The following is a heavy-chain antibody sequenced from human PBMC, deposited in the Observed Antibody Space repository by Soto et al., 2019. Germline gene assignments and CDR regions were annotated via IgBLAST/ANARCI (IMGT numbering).Heavy chain of an antibody. D-gene: IGHD2-2*02. CDR1: GCNVSACE. J-gene: IGHJ1*01. CDR3: ARFIPQYL. Sequence: GGSLRLSCAASGCNVSACEMHWVRQAPGKGLEWISYISGSGSAVDYADSVKGRFTVSRDNAKNSLYLQMSSLRAEDTAVYYCARFIPQYLWSQGSPVTVS. CDR2: ISGSGSAV. V-gene: IGHV3-48*03.